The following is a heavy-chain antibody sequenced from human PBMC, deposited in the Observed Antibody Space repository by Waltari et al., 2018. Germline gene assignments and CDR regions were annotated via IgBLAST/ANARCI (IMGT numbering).Heavy chain of an antibody. J-gene: IGHJ6*02. D-gene: IGHD1-1*01. CDR3: ARVSRRTYRSPVPGRHYYYGMDV. Sequence: EEQLVESGGGLVQPGDSLRLSCAASGFTFSSFWMNWVRHAQGKGPLWVSRISTDASDTTYADSVKGRFTISRDNARNTLYLQMNRLRAEDTAVYFCARVSRRTYRSPVPGRHYYYGMDVWGQGTTVTVSS. V-gene: IGHV3-74*03. CDR2: ISTDASDT. CDR1: GFTFSSFW.